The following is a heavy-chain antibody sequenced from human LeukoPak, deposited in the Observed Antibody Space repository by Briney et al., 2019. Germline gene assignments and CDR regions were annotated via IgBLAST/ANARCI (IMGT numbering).Heavy chain of an antibody. CDR2: IYYSGST. V-gene: IGHV4-30-4*01. Sequence: PSETLSLTCTVSGGSISSGDYYWSWIRQPPGKGLEWIGYIYYSGSTYYNPSLKSRVTISVDTSKNQFSLKLSSVSAADTAVYYCARGIVVVPAAHYLYYYGMDVWGQGTTVTVSS. CDR1: GGSISSGDYY. CDR3: ARGIVVVPAAHYLYYYGMDV. D-gene: IGHD2-2*01. J-gene: IGHJ6*02.